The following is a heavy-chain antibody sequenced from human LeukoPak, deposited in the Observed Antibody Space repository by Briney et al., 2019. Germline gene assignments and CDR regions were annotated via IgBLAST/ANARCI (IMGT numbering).Heavy chain of an antibody. CDR3: ARVGASDLLAEFCQD. V-gene: IGHV3-48*03. CDR1: GFTFSSYE. J-gene: IGHJ1*01. D-gene: IGHD1-26*01. Sequence: GGSLRLSCAASGFTFSSYEMNWVRQAPGKGLEWVSYITKSGSTIYYADSVKGRFTISRDNSNNTLHLQMNRLRVEDTAVYYCARVGASDLLAEFCQDWGQGTLVTVSS. CDR2: ITKSGSTI.